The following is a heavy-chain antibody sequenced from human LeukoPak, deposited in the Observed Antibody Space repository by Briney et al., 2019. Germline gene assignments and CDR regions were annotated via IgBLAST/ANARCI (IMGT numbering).Heavy chain of an antibody. Sequence: SETLSLTCTVSGGSISSYHWSWIRQPPGKGLEWIGYIYYSGSTNYNPSLKSRVTISVDTSKNQFSLKLSSVTAADTAVYYCARGHYYDKPLGYWGQGTLVTVSS. V-gene: IGHV4-59*01. CDR3: ARGHYYDKPLGY. D-gene: IGHD3-22*01. J-gene: IGHJ4*02. CDR2: IYYSGST. CDR1: GGSISSYH.